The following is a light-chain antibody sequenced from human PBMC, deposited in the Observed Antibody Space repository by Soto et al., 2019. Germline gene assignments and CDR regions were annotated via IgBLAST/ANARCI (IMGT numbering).Light chain of an antibody. V-gene: IGKV3-15*01. CDR1: QSVYSN. CDR2: GAS. J-gene: IGKJ4*01. CDR3: QQYSKWPLT. Sequence: EIVMTQSPATLSVSPGERATLSCRASQSVYSNLAWYQQKPGQAPRLLIYGASTRATGIPARFSGSGSGTEFTLTISSLQPEDFAVYHCQQYSKWPLTFGGGTKVEIK.